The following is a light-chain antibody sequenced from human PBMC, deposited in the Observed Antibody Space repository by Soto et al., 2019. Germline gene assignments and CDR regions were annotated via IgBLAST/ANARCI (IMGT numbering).Light chain of an antibody. Sequence: QSVLTQPASVSGSPGQSITISCTGTSSDVGAYNLVSWYQHHPGKAPKLLIFEGSKRPSGVSNRFSGSKSGNTASLTISGLQAEDEADYHCCSYGGFSTFVVFGGGTKSPS. J-gene: IGLJ2*01. CDR3: CSYGGFSTFVV. V-gene: IGLV2-23*03. CDR2: EGS. CDR1: SSDVGAYNL.